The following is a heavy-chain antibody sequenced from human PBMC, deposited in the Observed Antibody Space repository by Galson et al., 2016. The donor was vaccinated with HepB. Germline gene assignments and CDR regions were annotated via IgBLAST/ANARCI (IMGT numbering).Heavy chain of an antibody. CDR3: TTGPNCVGDCYSARYDH. V-gene: IGHV3-66*01. CDR2: IYSGGST. J-gene: IGHJ4*02. D-gene: IGHD2-21*02. CDR1: GFTVSNNY. Sequence: SLRLSCAASGFTVSNNYMRWVRQAPGKGLEWVSLIYSGGSTYYADSVKGRFTISRDNSKNTLYLQMNSLKIEDTAVYYCTTGPNCVGDCYSARYDHWGQGTLVTVSS.